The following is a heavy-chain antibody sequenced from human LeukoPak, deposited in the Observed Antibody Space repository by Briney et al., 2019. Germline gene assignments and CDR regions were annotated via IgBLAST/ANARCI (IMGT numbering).Heavy chain of an antibody. Sequence: GGSLRLSCAASGFTFSDYSMNWVRQAPGKGLEWISYIGIDSGNTNYADSVKGRLTISGDKAKNSLYLQMNGLRVEDTAVYYCARDYKYAFDNWGQGTLVTVSS. J-gene: IGHJ4*02. CDR3: ARDYKYAFDN. D-gene: IGHD5-24*01. CDR2: IGIDSGNT. V-gene: IGHV3-48*01. CDR1: GFTFSDYS.